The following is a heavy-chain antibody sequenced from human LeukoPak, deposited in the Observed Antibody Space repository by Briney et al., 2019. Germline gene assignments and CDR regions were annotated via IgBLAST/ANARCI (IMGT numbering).Heavy chain of an antibody. J-gene: IGHJ4*02. CDR1: GFTFSSYS. CDR2: ITSSSSSTI. D-gene: IGHD6-19*01. Sequence: GGSLRLSCAASGFTFSSYSMNWVRQAPGKGLEWVSHITSSSSSTIYYADSVKGRFTISRDNAKNSLYLQMNSLRAEDTAVYYCAKDKGIFGRLAVAGGADYWGQGTLVTVSS. CDR3: AKDKGIFGRLAVAGGADY. V-gene: IGHV3-48*01.